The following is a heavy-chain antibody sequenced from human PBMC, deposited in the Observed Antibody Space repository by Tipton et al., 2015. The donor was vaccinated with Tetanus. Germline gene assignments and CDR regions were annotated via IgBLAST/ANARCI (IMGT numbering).Heavy chain of an antibody. CDR3: ARGDPTNEPLNY. CDR2: IFYSGST. V-gene: IGHV4-39*07. D-gene: IGHD1-1*01. CDR1: GGSVSSSTYY. Sequence: TLSLTCTVSGGSVSSSTYYWVWIRQPPGKGLEWIGTIFYSGSTYYSPSLKSRVTTSIDSSKNQLSLRLTSVTAADTAVYYCARGDPTNEPLNYWGQGTLVTVSS. J-gene: IGHJ4*02.